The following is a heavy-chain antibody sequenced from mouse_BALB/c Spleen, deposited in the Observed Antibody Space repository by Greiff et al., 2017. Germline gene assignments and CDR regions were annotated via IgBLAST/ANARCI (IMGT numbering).Heavy chain of an antibody. Sequence: EVMLVESGGGLVQPGGSRKLSCAASGFTFSSFGMHWVRQAPEKGLEWVAYISSGSSTIYYADTVKGRFTISRDNPKNTLFLQMTSLRSEDTAMYYCARGDGSSPWYFDVWGAGTTVTVAS. CDR3: ARGDGSSPWYFDV. J-gene: IGHJ1*01. V-gene: IGHV5-17*02. D-gene: IGHD1-1*01. CDR2: ISSGSSTI. CDR1: GFTFSSFG.